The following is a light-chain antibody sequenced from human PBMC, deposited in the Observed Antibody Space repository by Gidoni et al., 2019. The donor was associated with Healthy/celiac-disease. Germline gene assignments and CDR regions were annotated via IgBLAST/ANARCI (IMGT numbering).Light chain of an antibody. Sequence: QSALTQPASESGSPGQSITISCTGTSSDVGSYNLVSWYQQHPGKAPQLMLYEGSKRPSGVSHRFSGSTSGNTASLTISGLQAEDEADYYCCSYAGSSTYVFGTGTKVTVL. CDR2: EGS. V-gene: IGLV2-23*01. CDR1: SSDVGSYNL. CDR3: CSYAGSSTYV. J-gene: IGLJ1*01.